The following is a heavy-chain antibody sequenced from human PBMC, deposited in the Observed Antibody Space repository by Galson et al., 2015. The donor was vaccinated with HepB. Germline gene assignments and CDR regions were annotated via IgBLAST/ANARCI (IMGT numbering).Heavy chain of an antibody. CDR2: ISWNSGSI. V-gene: IGHV3-9*01. Sequence: SLRLSCAASGFTFDDYAMHWVRQAPGKGLEWVSGISWNSGSIGYADSVKGRFTISRDNAKNSLYLQMNSLRAEDTALCYCAKDGDCSSTSCYRGHYYYYMDVWGKGTTVTVSS. CDR3: AKDGDCSSTSCYRGHYYYYMDV. J-gene: IGHJ6*03. CDR1: GFTFDDYA. D-gene: IGHD2-2*02.